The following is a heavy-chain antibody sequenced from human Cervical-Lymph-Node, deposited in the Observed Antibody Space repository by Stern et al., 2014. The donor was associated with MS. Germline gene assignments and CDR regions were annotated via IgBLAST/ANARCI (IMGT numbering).Heavy chain of an antibody. V-gene: IGHV7-4-1*02. Sequence: QDQLVQSGSELRKPGASVTVSCKASGYMFTTHAMNWVRQAPGQGLEWMGWINTNTRNPTYAQGFTGRFVFSLDTSVSTAYLKISSLKAEDTAVYYCAREAGNDGMDVWGQGTTVSVSS. CDR1: GYMFTTHA. CDR2: INTNTRNP. CDR3: AREAGNDGMDV. D-gene: IGHD1-1*01. J-gene: IGHJ6*02.